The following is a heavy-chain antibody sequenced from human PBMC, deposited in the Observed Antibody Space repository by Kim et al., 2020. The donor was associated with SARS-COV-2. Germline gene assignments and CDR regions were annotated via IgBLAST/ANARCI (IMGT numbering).Heavy chain of an antibody. V-gene: IGHV3-21*01. Sequence: YADSVKGRFTISRDNAKNSLFLQMNSLRAEDTAVYYCARDVGIAAAAKGYWGQGTLVTVSS. J-gene: IGHJ4*02. D-gene: IGHD6-13*01. CDR3: ARDVGIAAAAKGY.